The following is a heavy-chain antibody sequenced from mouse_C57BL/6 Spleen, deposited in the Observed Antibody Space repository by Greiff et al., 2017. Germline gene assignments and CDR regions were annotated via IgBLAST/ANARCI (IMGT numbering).Heavy chain of an antibody. CDR1: GFTFSDYG. D-gene: IGHD2-1*01. Sequence: DVHLVESGGGLVKPGGSLKLSCAASGFTFSDYGMHWVRQAPEKGLEWVAYISSGSSTIYYADTVKGRFTISRDNAKNTLFLQMTSLRSEDTAMYYCARPGPDGNYEDWYFDGWGTGTTVTVSS. CDR3: ARPGPDGNYEDWYFDG. J-gene: IGHJ1*03. V-gene: IGHV5-17*01. CDR2: ISSGSSTI.